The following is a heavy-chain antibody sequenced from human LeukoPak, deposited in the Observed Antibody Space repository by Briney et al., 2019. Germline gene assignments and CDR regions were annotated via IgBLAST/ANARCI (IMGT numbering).Heavy chain of an antibody. CDR2: ISSSSSYI. Sequence: GGALRLSCAASGFTFSSYSMNWVGQAPGKGVEGVSSISSSSSYIYYADSVKGGFTISRDNAKNSLYLQMNSLRAEDTAVYYCASSDYDAFDIWGQGTMVTVSS. CDR1: GFTFSSYS. D-gene: IGHD4-11*01. V-gene: IGHV3-21*01. CDR3: ASSDYDAFDI. J-gene: IGHJ3*02.